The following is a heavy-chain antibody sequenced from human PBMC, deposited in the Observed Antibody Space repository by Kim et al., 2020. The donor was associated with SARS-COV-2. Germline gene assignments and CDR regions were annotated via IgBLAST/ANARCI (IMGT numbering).Heavy chain of an antibody. CDR3: AKGRAPSPYDSSGY. Sequence: ADSVEGRFTITRDNSKNTLYLQMNSLRAEDTAVYYCAKGRAPSPYDSSGYWGQGTLVTVSS. V-gene: IGHV3-30*02. D-gene: IGHD3-22*01. J-gene: IGHJ4*02.